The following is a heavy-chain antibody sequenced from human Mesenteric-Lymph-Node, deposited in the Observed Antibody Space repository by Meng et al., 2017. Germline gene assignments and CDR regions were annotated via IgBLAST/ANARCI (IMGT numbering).Heavy chain of an antibody. J-gene: IGHJ6*02. V-gene: IGHV3-30*04. CDR1: GFTFSSYA. Sequence: GESLKISCAASGFTFSSYAMHWVRQAPGKGLEWVAVISYDGSNKYYADSVKGRFTISRDNSKNTLYLQMNNLRAEDTAVYYCARPNSLTPPTEWIQPWLWGGMDVWGQGTTVTVSS. CDR3: ARPNSLTPPTEWIQPWLWGGMDV. D-gene: IGHD5-18*01. CDR2: ISYDGSNK.